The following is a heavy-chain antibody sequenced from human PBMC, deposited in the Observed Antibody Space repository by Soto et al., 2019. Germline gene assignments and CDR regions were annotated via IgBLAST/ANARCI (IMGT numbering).Heavy chain of an antibody. J-gene: IGHJ4*02. Sequence: QVQLVQSGAEVKKPGASVKVSCKASGYSFTSYHVHWVRQAPGQGLEWMGRINPMVGGTSYAQKCQGRVTMTRDTSTSTVYMELSSLRSEDTAVYYCARGGVVTMVRGAFDYWGQGTLVTVSS. D-gene: IGHD3-10*01. V-gene: IGHV1-46*01. CDR1: GYSFTSYH. CDR3: ARGGVVTMVRGAFDY. CDR2: INPMVGGT.